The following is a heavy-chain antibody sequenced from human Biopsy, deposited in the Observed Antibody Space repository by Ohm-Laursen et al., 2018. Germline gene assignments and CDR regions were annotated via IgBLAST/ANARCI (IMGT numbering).Heavy chain of an antibody. CDR1: GFTFSRYA. V-gene: IGHV3-21*01. Sequence: SLRLSCAASGFTFSRYAMSWVRQAPGKGLEWVSSISASGNHIYYTDSVKGRFTVSRDNGKNSMYLQMNSLRVEDTAVYYCARDGEAKYCKHGVCPSDFWGQGTLVTVSS. CDR3: ARDGEAKYCKHGVCPSDF. CDR2: ISASGNHI. D-gene: IGHD2-8*01. J-gene: IGHJ4*02.